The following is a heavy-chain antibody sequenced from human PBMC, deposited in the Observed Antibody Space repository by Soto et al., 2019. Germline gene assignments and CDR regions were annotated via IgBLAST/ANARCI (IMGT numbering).Heavy chain of an antibody. CDR2: ISAHNGNT. CDR3: ARGRYGDY. J-gene: IGHJ4*02. D-gene: IGHD1-1*01. V-gene: IGHV1-18*01. CDR1: GYDFTTYG. Sequence: QVHLVQSGAEVKKPGASVKVSCKGSGYDFTTYGITWVRQAPGQGLEWMAWISAHNGNTDYAQKRXGXLXXASDTSTRTEYTELRSLRSYDTAMYYCARGRYGDYWGQGALVTVSS.